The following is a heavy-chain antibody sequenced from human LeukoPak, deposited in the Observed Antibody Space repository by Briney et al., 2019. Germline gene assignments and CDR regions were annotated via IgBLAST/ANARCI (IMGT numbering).Heavy chain of an antibody. J-gene: IGHJ4*02. D-gene: IGHD3-9*01. Sequence: NTSETLSLTCTVSGGSISSHYWSWIRQPPGKGLEFIGYISHSGTAGYNPSHKSRVTISIDTPKNQFSLKLSSVSAADTAVYYCARRDIATGIDFWGQGILVTVSS. CDR2: ISHSGTA. V-gene: IGHV4-59*11. CDR1: GGSISSHY. CDR3: ARRDIATGIDF.